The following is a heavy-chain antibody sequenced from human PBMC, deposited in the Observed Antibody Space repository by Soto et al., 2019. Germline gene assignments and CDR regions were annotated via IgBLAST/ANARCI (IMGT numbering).Heavy chain of an antibody. V-gene: IGHV3-23*01. D-gene: IGHD4-17*01. CDR1: GFTFSSYA. CDR2: ISGSGGST. J-gene: IGHJ4*02. Sequence: EVQLLESGGGLVQPGGSLRLSCAASGFTFSSYAMSWVRQAPGKGLEWVSAISGSGGSTYYADSVKGRFTISRDNSKKTLYMQMNSARAEDTAVYYCARVGRPTTVTTFDFFDYWGQGTLVTVSS. CDR3: ARVGRPTTVTTFDFFDY.